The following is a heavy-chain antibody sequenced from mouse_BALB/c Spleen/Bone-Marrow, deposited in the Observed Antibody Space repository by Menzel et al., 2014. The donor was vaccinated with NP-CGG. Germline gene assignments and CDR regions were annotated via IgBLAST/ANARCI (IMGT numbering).Heavy chain of an antibody. J-gene: IGHJ3*01. CDR3: AREDNYAFAY. V-gene: IGHV3-2*02. CDR1: GCSITSDYA. D-gene: IGHD1-3*01. Sequence: EVQLVESGPGLVKPFQSLSLTCAVTGCSITSDYAWNWIRQFPGDKLEWMGYINYSGFTTYNPSLKSRISIIRDTSKNQFFLQLNSVTTEDTATYYCAREDNYAFAYWGQGTLVTVSA. CDR2: INYSGFT.